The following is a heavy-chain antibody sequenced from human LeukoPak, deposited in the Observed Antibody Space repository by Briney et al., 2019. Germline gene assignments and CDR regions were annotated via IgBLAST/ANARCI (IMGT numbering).Heavy chain of an antibody. CDR1: GYTFTSYY. CDR3: ARDSPRITMVRGALPGY. CDR2: INPSGGST. Sequence: ASVKVSCKASGYTFTSYYMHSVRQAPGQGLEWMGIINPSGGSTSYAQKFQGRVTMTRDTSTSTVYMELSSLRSEDTAVYYCARDSPRITMVRGALPGYWGQGTLVTVSS. V-gene: IGHV1-46*01. D-gene: IGHD3-10*01. J-gene: IGHJ4*02.